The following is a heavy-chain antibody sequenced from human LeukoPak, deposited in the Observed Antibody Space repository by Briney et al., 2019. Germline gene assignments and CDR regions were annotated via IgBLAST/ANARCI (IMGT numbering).Heavy chain of an antibody. V-gene: IGHV1-69*05. D-gene: IGHD2-8*01. J-gene: IGHJ6*03. Sequence: SVKVSCKASGGTFSSYAISWVRQAPGQGLEWMGRIIPIFATANYAQKFQGRVTITTAESTSTAYMELSSLRSEDTAVYYCARDFEERWVGYCTNGVCYKDYYYYYMGVWGKGTTVTVSS. CDR2: IIPIFATA. CDR3: ARDFEERWVGYCTNGVCYKDYYYYYMGV. CDR1: GGTFSSYA.